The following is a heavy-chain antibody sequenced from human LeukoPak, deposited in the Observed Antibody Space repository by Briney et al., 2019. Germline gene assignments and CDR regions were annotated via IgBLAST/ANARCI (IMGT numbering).Heavy chain of an antibody. CDR3: AKEYTGTFSPFPSYFDN. CDR1: GFTFSTYG. CDR2: ISSSGNNT. Sequence: GGSLRLSCAASGFTFSTYGMSWVRQAPGKGLEWVSTISSSGNNTYYTDSVKGRFTISRDNSKNTLFLQMNSLRAEDTAIYYCAKEYTGTFSPFPSYFDNWGQGTLVTVSS. V-gene: IGHV3-23*01. D-gene: IGHD1-26*01. J-gene: IGHJ4*02.